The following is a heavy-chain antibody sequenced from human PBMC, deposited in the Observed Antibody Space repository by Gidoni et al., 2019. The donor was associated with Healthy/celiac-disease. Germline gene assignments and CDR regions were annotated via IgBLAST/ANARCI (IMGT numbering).Heavy chain of an antibody. D-gene: IGHD4-17*01. V-gene: IGHV3-33*01. CDR3: ARDLADYGDYPGED. CDR1: GFTFSSYG. J-gene: IGHJ4*02. Sequence: QVQLVESGGGVVQPGRSLRLSCAASGFTFSSYGMHWVRQAPGKGLEWVAVIWYDGSNKYYADSVKGRFTISRDNSKNTLYLQMNSLRAEDTAVYYCARDLADYGDYPGEDWGQGTLVTVSS. CDR2: IWYDGSNK.